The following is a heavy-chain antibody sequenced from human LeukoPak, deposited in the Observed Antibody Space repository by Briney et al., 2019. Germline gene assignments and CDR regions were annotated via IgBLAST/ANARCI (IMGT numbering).Heavy chain of an antibody. Sequence: ASVKVSCKASGYTFTSYDINWARQATGQGLEWMGWMNPNSGNTGYAQKFQGRVTITRNTSISTAYMELSSLRSEDTAVYYCARVRYSSSRGVYYYYYMDVWGKGTTVTVSS. CDR3: ARVRYSSSRGVYYYYYMDV. D-gene: IGHD6-6*01. CDR2: MNPNSGNT. J-gene: IGHJ6*03. V-gene: IGHV1-8*03. CDR1: GYTFTSYD.